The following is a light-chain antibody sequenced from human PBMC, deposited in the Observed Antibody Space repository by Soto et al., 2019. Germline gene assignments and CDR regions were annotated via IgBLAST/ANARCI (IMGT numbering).Light chain of an antibody. CDR1: SSDVGSYNY. Sequence: QSALTQPASVSGSPGQSITISCTGTSSDVGSYNYVSWYQQHPGKAPKLMIYEVSNRPSGVSSRFSGSKSGNTASLTISGLQAEDEADYYCTSYTSGSPYVFGPGTKLTV. J-gene: IGLJ1*01. V-gene: IGLV2-14*01. CDR2: EVS. CDR3: TSYTSGSPYV.